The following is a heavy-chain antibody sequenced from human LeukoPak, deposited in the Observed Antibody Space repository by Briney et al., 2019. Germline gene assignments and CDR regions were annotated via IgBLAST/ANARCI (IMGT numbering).Heavy chain of an antibody. Sequence: PSETLSLTCNVSGGSVSSSFYSWGWIRQPPGKGLEWMGSMYYSGSAHYNLSLKSRVTMSVDTSKNQFSLKLSSVTAADTAIYFCASATTYSIDDWGQGTLVTVSS. CDR3: ASATTYSIDD. D-gene: IGHD5-12*01. CDR2: MYYSGSA. J-gene: IGHJ4*01. V-gene: IGHV4-39*01. CDR1: GGSVSSSFYS.